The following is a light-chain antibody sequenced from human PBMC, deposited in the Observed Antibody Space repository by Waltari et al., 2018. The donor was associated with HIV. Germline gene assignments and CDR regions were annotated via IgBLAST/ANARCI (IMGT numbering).Light chain of an antibody. CDR3: QHYNTWPYT. CDR2: GAS. J-gene: IGKJ2*01. Sequence: ERLLTQSPVSVSVSPADRATLSCTASQNIGNHLAWYQYKPGQAPRLLLYGASTRATGIPARFSGGGSATEFTLTIDNLQSADSAVYYCQHYNTWPYTFGRGTKLVI. V-gene: IGKV3-15*01. CDR1: QNIGNH.